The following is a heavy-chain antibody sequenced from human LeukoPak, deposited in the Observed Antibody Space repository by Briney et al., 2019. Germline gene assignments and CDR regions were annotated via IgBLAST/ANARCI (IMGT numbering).Heavy chain of an antibody. J-gene: IGHJ4*02. D-gene: IGHD2-15*01. CDR1: GFTFSSYG. Sequence: QSGGSLRLSCAASGFTFSSYGMHWVRQAPGKGLEWVAFIRYDGSNKYYAESVKGRFTISRDNSKNTLYLQMNSLRAEDTAVYYCANHCSGGSCYNADYWGQGTLVTVSS. CDR2: IRYDGSNK. CDR3: ANHCSGGSCYNADY. V-gene: IGHV3-30*02.